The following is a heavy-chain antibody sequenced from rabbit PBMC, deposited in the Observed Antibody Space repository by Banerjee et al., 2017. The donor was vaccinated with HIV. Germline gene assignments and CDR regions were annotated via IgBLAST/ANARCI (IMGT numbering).Heavy chain of an antibody. CDR2: INAVTGKA. CDR3: ARDLAGYVGFGYISYLDL. Sequence: QEQLVESGGGLVKPEGSLKLSCTASGFSFSNKAVMCWVRQAPGKGLEWIACINAVTGKAVYASWAKGRFTFSRSTSLNTVDLKMTSLTAADTATYFCARDLAGYVGFGYISYLDLWGPGTLVTVS. D-gene: IGHD4-2*01. CDR1: GFSFSNKAV. V-gene: IGHV1S43*01. J-gene: IGHJ4*01.